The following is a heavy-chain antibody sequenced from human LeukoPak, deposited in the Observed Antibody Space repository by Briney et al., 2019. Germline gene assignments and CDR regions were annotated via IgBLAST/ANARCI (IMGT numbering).Heavy chain of an antibody. CDR3: ARALPRDAFDI. Sequence: ASVKVSCKASGFTFTGYYMHWVRQTPGQGLEWMGWINPNSGGTNYAQKFQGWVTMTRDTSISTAYMDLSRLRSDDTAVYYCARALPRDAFDIWGQGTMVTVSS. V-gene: IGHV1-2*04. D-gene: IGHD3-16*02. J-gene: IGHJ3*02. CDR1: GFTFTGYY. CDR2: INPNSGGT.